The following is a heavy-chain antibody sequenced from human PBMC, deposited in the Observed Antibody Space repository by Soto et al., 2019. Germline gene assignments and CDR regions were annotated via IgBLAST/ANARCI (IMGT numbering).Heavy chain of an antibody. V-gene: IGHV4-38-2*01. CDR3: ARSMYCINDICRPLYGLDV. Sequence: SETLSLTCAVSGYSISSDYFWGWIRQPPGKGLEWIGSIHHSGSTYYNPSLKNRVTISVDTSKNHFSLKLTSVTAADTAVYYCARSMYCINDICRPLYGLDVWGQGTTVTVSS. J-gene: IGHJ6*02. CDR2: IHHSGST. CDR1: GYSISSDYF. D-gene: IGHD2-8*01.